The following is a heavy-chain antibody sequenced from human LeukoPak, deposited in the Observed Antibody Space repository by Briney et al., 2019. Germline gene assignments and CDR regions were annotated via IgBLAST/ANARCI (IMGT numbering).Heavy chain of an antibody. CDR3: ARDRRIAVAGYFDY. CDR1: GFTFSSYS. Sequence: GGSLRLSCAASGFTFSSYSMNWVRQAPGKGLEWVSSISSSSSYIYYADSVKGRFTISRDNAKNSLYPQMNSLRAEDTAVYYCARDRRIAVAGYFDYWGQGTLVTVSS. D-gene: IGHD6-19*01. V-gene: IGHV3-21*01. J-gene: IGHJ4*02. CDR2: ISSSSSYI.